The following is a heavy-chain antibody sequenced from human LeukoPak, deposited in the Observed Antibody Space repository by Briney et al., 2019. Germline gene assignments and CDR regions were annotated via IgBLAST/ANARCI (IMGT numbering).Heavy chain of an antibody. V-gene: IGHV1-2*02. D-gene: IGHD2-2*02. J-gene: IGHJ6*02. CDR3: ASRYCSSTSCYKVYYYYGMDV. Sequence: ASVKVSCKAFGYTFTGYYMHWVRQAPGQGLEWMGWINPNSGGTNYAQKFQGRVTMTRDTSISTAYMELSRLRSDDTAVYYCASRYCSSTSCYKVYYYYGMDVWGQGTTVTVSS. CDR1: GYTFTGYY. CDR2: INPNSGGT.